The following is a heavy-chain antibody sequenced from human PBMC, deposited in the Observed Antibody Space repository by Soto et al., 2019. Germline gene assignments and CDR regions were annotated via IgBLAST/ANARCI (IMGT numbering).Heavy chain of an antibody. J-gene: IGHJ4*02. CDR3: ARSQGTDSSSWYPNY. V-gene: IGHV4-34*01. CDR1: GGSFSGYY. Sequence: PSETLSLTCAVYGGSFSGYYWSWIRQPPGKGLEWIAEINHSGSTNYNPSLKSRVTISVDTSKNQFSLKLTSVTAADTAVYYCARSQGTDSSSWYPNYWGQGTLVTVSS. CDR2: INHSGST. D-gene: IGHD6-13*01.